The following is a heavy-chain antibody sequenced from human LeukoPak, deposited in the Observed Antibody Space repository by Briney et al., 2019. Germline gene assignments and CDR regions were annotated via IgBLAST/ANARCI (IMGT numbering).Heavy chain of an antibody. J-gene: IGHJ3*02. CDR1: GFIFSDYW. D-gene: IGHD4-23*01. V-gene: IGHV3-48*02. CDR2: IGSSGSTV. CDR3: ARDTLEYSNSPDALDI. Sequence: GGSLRLSCAASGFIFSDYWMNWVRQAPGKGLEWVSYIGSSGSTVYYADSVKGRFTISRDNAKNSLYMQMESLRDEDTAIYYCARDTLEYSNSPDALDIWGQGTMVTVSS.